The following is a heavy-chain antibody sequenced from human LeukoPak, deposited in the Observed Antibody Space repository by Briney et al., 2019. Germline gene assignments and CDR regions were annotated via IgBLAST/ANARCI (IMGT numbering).Heavy chain of an antibody. V-gene: IGHV3-23*01. CDR3: AKGSVSMAGTPGDV. CDR2: IGGGGYST. J-gene: IGHJ6*02. D-gene: IGHD6-19*01. CDR1: GFTFSSYA. Sequence: GGSLRLSCAASGFTFSSYAMNWVRQAPGKGLEWVSTIGGGGYSTYYADSVKGRFTISRDNSKNTLFLQMNSLRAEDTAIYYCAKGSVSMAGTPGDVWGQGTTVTVSS.